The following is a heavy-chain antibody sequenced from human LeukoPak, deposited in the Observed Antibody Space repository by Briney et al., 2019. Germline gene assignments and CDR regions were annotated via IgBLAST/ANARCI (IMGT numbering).Heavy chain of an antibody. CDR3: ARARAPYSSSWRYYFDY. Sequence: PSETLSLTCTVSGGSISSYYWSWIRQPPGKGLEWIGYIYYSGSTNYNPSLKSRVTISVDTSKNQFSLKLSSVTAADTAVYYCARARAPYSSSWRYYFDYWGQGTLVTVSS. CDR1: GGSISSYY. D-gene: IGHD6-13*01. V-gene: IGHV4-59*01. CDR2: IYYSGST. J-gene: IGHJ4*02.